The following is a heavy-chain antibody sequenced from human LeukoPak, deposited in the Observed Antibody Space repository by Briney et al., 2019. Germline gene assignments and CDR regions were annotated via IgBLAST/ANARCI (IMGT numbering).Heavy chain of an antibody. CDR1: GGSISSYY. D-gene: IGHD6-19*01. J-gene: IGHJ4*02. V-gene: IGHV4-59*01. CDR3: ARDYSGWYYFDY. CDR2: VYYSGST. Sequence: SETLSLTCTVSGGSISSYYWSWIRQPPGKGLEWIGYVYYSGSTKYNPSLKSRVTISVDTSKNQFSLNLGSVTAADTAVYYCARDYSGWYYFDYWGQGTQVTVSS.